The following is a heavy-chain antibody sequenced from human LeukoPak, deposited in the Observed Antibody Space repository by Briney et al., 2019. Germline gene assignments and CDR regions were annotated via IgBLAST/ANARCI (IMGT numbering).Heavy chain of an antibody. D-gene: IGHD4-23*01. CDR2: IYYSGST. Sequence: SETLSLTCTVSGGSISTYYWSWIRQPPGKGLEWIGYIYYSGSTNYNPSLKSRVTTSVDTFKNQFSLKLSSVTAADTAVYYCARDTGTVVDYWGQGTLVTVSS. CDR1: GGSISTYY. V-gene: IGHV4-59*01. CDR3: ARDTGTVVDY. J-gene: IGHJ4*02.